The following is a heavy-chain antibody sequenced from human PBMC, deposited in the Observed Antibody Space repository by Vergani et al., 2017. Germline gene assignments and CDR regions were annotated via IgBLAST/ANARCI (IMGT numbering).Heavy chain of an antibody. J-gene: IGHJ6*02. V-gene: IGHV1-69*18. CDR3: ARDPEFDDILTGYYYYGMDV. D-gene: IGHD3-9*01. Sequence: QVQLVQSGAEVKKPGSSVKVSCKASGGTFSSYAISWVRQAPGQGLEWMGRIIPIFGTANYAQKFQGRVTITADESTSTAYMELSSLRSEDTAVYYCARDPEFDDILTGYYYYGMDVWGQGTTVTVSS. CDR2: IIPIFGTA. CDR1: GGTFSSYA.